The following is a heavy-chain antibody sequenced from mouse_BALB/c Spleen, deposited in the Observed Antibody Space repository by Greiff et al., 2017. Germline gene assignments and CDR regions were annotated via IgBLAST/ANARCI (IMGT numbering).Heavy chain of an antibody. D-gene: IGHD1-1*01. Sequence: VQLQQSGAELVKPGASVKLSCTASGFNIKDTYMHWVKQRPEQGLEWIGRIDPANGNTKYDPKFQGKATITADTSSNTAYLQLSSLTSEDTAVYYCARSYGSSLFDDWGQGTTLTVSS. J-gene: IGHJ2*01. CDR3: ARSYGSSLFDD. CDR1: GFNIKDTY. V-gene: IGHV14-3*02. CDR2: IDPANGNT.